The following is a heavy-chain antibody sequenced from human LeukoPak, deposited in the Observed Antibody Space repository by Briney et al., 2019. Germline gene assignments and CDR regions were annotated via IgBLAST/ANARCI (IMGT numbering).Heavy chain of an antibody. V-gene: IGHV3-48*01. Sequence: GGSLRLSCVASGFTFNNYAMHWVRQAPGKGLEWVSYISSSSSTIYYADSVKGRFTISRDNAKNSLYLQMNSLRAEDTAVYYCARVGIGAYGGFDHWGQGTLVTVSS. J-gene: IGHJ4*02. D-gene: IGHD3-16*01. CDR2: ISSSSSTI. CDR1: GFTFNNYA. CDR3: ARVGIGAYGGFDH.